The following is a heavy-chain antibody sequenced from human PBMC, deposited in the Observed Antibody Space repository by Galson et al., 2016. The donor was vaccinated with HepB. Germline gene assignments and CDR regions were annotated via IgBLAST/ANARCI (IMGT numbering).Heavy chain of an antibody. D-gene: IGHD3-10*01. CDR3: VKDFYGSGSYFSVGHDH. J-gene: IGHJ4*02. CDR1: GFNFGNYA. CDR2: IKGGGASP. V-gene: IGHV3-23*01. Sequence: SLRLSCAASGFNFGNYAMNWVRQAPGTGPEWVSSIKGGGASPKYADSVTGRFTISRDNTHNTLHLQMNSLRAEDTAVYYCVKDFYGSGSYFSVGHDHWGQGTLVTVSS.